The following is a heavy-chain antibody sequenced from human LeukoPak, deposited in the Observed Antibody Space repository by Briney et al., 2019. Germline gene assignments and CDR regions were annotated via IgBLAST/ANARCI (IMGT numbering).Heavy chain of an antibody. CDR3: ARVPMYYYDSSGYYCPYYYYYYGMDV. V-gene: IGHV3-21*01. CDR1: GFTFSTYG. Sequence: GGSLRLSCVASGFTFSTYGMNWVRQAPGKGLEWVSSITTGSSYIKYADSVKGRFTISRDNAKNTLYLQMNSLRAEDTAVYYCARVPMYYYDSSGYYCPYYYYYYGMDVWGQGTTVTVSS. CDR2: ITTGSSYI. J-gene: IGHJ6*02. D-gene: IGHD3-22*01.